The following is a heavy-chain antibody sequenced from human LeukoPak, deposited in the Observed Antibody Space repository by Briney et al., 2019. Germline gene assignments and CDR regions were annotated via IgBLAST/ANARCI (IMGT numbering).Heavy chain of an antibody. V-gene: IGHV3-33*08. CDR2: IWYDGSNK. J-gene: IGHJ6*02. CDR1: GFTFSSYG. Sequence: QPGGSLRLSCAASGFTFSSYGMHWVRQAPGKGLEWVAVIWYDGSNKYYADSVKGRFTISRDNSKNTLYLQMNSLRAEDTAVYYCARDRPRISYGDYVLLDFYYYYYGMDVWGQGTTVTVSS. CDR3: ARDRPRISYGDYVLLDFYYYYYGMDV. D-gene: IGHD4-17*01.